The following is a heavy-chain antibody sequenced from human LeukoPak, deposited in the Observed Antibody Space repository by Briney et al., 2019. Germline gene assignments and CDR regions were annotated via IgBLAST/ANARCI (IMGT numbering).Heavy chain of an antibody. CDR1: GFTVSSNY. J-gene: IGHJ4*02. CDR3: ARDWKTNSFDY. D-gene: IGHD1-1*01. V-gene: IGHV3-66*01. Sequence: PGGSLRLSCAGSGFTVSSNYMSWVRQAPGKGLEWVSVIYSGDSTYYADSVKGRFIISRDNSKNTLYLQMDSLRAEDTAIYYCARDWKTNSFDYWGQGTLVTVSS. CDR2: IYSGDST.